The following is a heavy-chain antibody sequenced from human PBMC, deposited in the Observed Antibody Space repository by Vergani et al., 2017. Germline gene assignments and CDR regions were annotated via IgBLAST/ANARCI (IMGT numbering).Heavy chain of an antibody. J-gene: IGHJ4*02. CDR3: ARDPLLWFGELSI. D-gene: IGHD3-10*01. CDR1: GFTFSSYS. V-gene: IGHV3-21*01. CDR2: ISSSSSYI. Sequence: EVQLVESGGGLVKPGGSLRLSCAASGFTFSSYSINWVRQAPGKGLEWVSSISSSSSYIYYADSVKGRFTISRDNAKNSLYLQMNSLRAEDTAVYYCARDPLLWFGELSIWGQGTLVTVSS.